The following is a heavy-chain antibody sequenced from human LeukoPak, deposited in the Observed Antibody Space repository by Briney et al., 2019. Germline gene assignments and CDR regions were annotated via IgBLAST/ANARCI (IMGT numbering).Heavy chain of an antibody. CDR2: IYYSGST. CDR3: ARDTSVGTYYYDSSGYPTQAGMDV. D-gene: IGHD3-22*01. CDR1: GGSISSGGYY. J-gene: IGHJ6*02. V-gene: IGHV4-31*03. Sequence: PSQTLSLTCTVSGGSISSGGYYWSWIRQHPGTGLEWIGYIYYSGSTYYNPSLKSRVTISVDTSKNQFSLKLSSVTAADTAVYYCARDTSVGTYYYDSSGYPTQAGMDVWGQGTTVTVSS.